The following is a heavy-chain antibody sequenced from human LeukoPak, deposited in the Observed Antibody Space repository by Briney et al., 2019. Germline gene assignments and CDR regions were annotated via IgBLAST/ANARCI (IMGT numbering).Heavy chain of an antibody. CDR2: IRYDGSKK. CDR1: GVIFSSYG. V-gene: IGHV3-30*02. J-gene: IGHJ4*02. D-gene: IGHD6-19*01. CDR3: AQKYSSGWYDQGFDY. Sequence: GGSLRLSCAVSGVIFSSYGMHWVRQAPGKGLEWVAFIRYDGSKKYYADSVKGRFTISRDNSKSMLYLQMNSLRPEDTAVYYCAQKYSSGWYDQGFDYWGQGALVTVSS.